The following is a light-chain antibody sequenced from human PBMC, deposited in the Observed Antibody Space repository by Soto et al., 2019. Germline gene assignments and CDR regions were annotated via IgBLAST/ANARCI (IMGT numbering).Light chain of an antibody. V-gene: IGKV3-11*01. J-gene: IGKJ4*01. CDR3: QQRSNWPLT. CDR1: QSVSSN. Sequence: EIVLTQSPATLSVSPGERATLSCRASQSVSSNLAWYQQKPGQAPRLLIYDASNRATGIPARFSGSGSGTDFTLTIRSLEPEDFAVYYCQQRSNWPLTFGGGTNVEIK. CDR2: DAS.